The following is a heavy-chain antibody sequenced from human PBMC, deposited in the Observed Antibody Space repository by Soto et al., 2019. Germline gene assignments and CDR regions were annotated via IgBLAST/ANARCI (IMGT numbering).Heavy chain of an antibody. Sequence: ASVKVFCKASGYTFTGYYMHWVRQAPGQGLEWMGWINPNSGGTNYAQKFQGRVTITADESTSTANTELSSLRSEDTAVYYCATLYSSSCPWGQGALVTVSS. D-gene: IGHD6-6*01. V-gene: IGHV1-2*02. CDR1: GYTFTGYY. CDR3: ATLYSSSCP. J-gene: IGHJ5*02. CDR2: INPNSGGT.